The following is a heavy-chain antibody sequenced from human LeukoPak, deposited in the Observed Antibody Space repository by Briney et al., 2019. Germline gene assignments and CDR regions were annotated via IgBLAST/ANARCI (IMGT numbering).Heavy chain of an antibody. J-gene: IGHJ4*02. CDR2: ISWNSGSI. D-gene: IGHD6-13*01. V-gene: IGHV3-9*01. CDR3: AKGPLYSSSWYYFDY. Sequence: GGSLRLSCAASGFTFDDYAMHWVRQAPGKGLEWVSGISWNSGSIGYADSVKGRFTISRDIAKNSLYLQMNSLRAEDTALYYCAKGPLYSSSWYYFDYWGQGTLVTVSS. CDR1: GFTFDDYA.